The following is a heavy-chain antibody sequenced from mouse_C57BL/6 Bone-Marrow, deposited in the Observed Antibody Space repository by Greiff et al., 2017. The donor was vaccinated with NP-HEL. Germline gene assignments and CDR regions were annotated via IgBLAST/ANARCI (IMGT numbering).Heavy chain of an antibody. J-gene: IGHJ1*03. CDR1: GFTFSDYG. V-gene: IGHV5-15*01. Sequence: EVKLVESGGGLVQPGGSLKLSCAASGFTFSDYGMAWVRQAPRKGPEWVAFISNLAYSIYYADTVTGRFTISRENAKNTLYLEMSSLRSEDTAMYYCARHRGLRRKDWYFDVWGTGTTVTVSS. D-gene: IGHD2-2*01. CDR3: ARHRGLRRKDWYFDV. CDR2: ISNLAYSI.